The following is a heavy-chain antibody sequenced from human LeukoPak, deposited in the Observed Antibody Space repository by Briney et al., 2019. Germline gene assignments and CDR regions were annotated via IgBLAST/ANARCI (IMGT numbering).Heavy chain of an antibody. V-gene: IGHV3-11*04. CDR3: ARGGILITFGAIDY. Sequence: PGGSLRLSCGASGFTFSNYAMSWVRQAPGKGLEWISYISSSGSTKYYADSVKGRFTISRDNAKNSLYLQMNSLRAEDTAVYYCARGGILITFGAIDYWGQGTLVTVSS. D-gene: IGHD3-16*01. J-gene: IGHJ4*02. CDR2: ISSSGSTK. CDR1: GFTFSNYA.